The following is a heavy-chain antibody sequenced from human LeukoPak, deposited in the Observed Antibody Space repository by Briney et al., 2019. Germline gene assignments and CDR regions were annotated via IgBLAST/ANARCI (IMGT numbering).Heavy chain of an antibody. D-gene: IGHD3-3*01. Sequence: GGSLRLSCAASGFTFSSYSMNWVRQAPGKGLEWVSSISSSSYIYYADSVKGRFTISRDNAKNSLYLQMNSLRAEDTAVYYCARDRITIFGVVPDWGQGTLVTVSS. CDR2: ISSSSYI. J-gene: IGHJ4*02. CDR3: ARDRITIFGVVPD. V-gene: IGHV3-21*01. CDR1: GFTFSSYS.